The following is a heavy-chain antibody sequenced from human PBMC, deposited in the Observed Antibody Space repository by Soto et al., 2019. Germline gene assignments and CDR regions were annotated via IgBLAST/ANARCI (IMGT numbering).Heavy chain of an antibody. CDR2: IHYSGSA. CDR3: ARDQDFFTGDNWFDS. V-gene: IGHV4-59*01. CDR1: GGSISRYY. Sequence: QVQLQESGPGLVKPSETLSLTCTVSGGSISRYYWSWVRQPPGKGLEWIGSIHYSGSAANNPSLESRVTMFVDTSKKQLALRLTSVTAADTAVYYCARDQDFFTGDNWFDSWGQGTLVTVSS. D-gene: IGHD3-16*01. J-gene: IGHJ5*01.